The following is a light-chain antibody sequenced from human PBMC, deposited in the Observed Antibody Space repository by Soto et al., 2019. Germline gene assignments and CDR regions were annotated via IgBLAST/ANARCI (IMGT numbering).Light chain of an antibody. Sequence: QSVLTQPPSASGTPGQRVTISCSGGSSNIGGNTVNWYQQLLGAAPKLIIFSNSQRPSGVPDRFSGSKSGTSASLAIGGLQSEDEAEYYCSTWDDSLNGPLFGGGTKLTVL. V-gene: IGLV1-44*01. CDR2: SNS. CDR1: SSNIGGNT. CDR3: STWDDSLNGPL. J-gene: IGLJ2*01.